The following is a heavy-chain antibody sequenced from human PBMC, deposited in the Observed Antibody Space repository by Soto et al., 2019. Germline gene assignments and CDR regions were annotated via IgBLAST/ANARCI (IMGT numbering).Heavy chain of an antibody. J-gene: IGHJ4*02. D-gene: IGHD1-26*01. V-gene: IGHV1-69*02. CDR2: IIPILGIA. Sequence: QVQLVQSGAEVKKPGSSVKVSCKASGGTFSSYTISWVRQAPGQGLEWMGRIIPILGIANYAQKFQGRVTITADKSTSTAYMELSSLRFEDTAVYYCARLEVGAEYYFDYWVQGTLVTVSS. CDR3: ARLEVGAEYYFDY. CDR1: GGTFSSYT.